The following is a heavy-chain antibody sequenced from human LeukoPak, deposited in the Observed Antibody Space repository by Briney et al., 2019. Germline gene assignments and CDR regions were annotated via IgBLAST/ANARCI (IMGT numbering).Heavy chain of an antibody. D-gene: IGHD5-18*01. CDR1: GFTVSSDA. CDR3: AKRRNRNTGPFES. Sequence: QAGGSLRLSYVASGFTVSSDAMTWVRQAPGRGLEWVAAISDSKTYYTDSVRGRFTISRDDPKNTLFLQMNSLRAEDTAVYYCAKRRNRNTGPFESWGRGTLVTVSP. J-gene: IGHJ4*02. V-gene: IGHV3-23*01. CDR2: ISDSKT.